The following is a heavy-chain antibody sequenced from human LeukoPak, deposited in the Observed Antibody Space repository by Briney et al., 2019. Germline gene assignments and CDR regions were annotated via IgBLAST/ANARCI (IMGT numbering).Heavy chain of an antibody. Sequence: ASVKVSCKASGYTFTSCAMHWVRQAPGQRLEWMGWINAGNGNTKYSQKFQGRVTITRDTSASTAYMELSSLRSEDTAVYYCARPPNIAAAGNFDYWGQGTLVAVSS. J-gene: IGHJ4*02. V-gene: IGHV1-3*01. CDR1: GYTFTSCA. CDR2: INAGNGNT. D-gene: IGHD6-13*01. CDR3: ARPPNIAAAGNFDY.